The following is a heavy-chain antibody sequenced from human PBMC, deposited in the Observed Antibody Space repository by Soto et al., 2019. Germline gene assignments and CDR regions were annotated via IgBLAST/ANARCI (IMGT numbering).Heavy chain of an antibody. CDR1: GFTFSSYA. CDR3: ARDLDGYNSAMDV. Sequence: VGSLRLSCAASGFTFSSYAMHWVRQAPGKGLEWVAVVSYDGSNKYYADSVKGRFTISRDNSKNTLYLQMNSLRAEDTAVYYCARDLDGYNSAMDVWGQGTTVTVSS. CDR2: VSYDGSNK. J-gene: IGHJ6*02. V-gene: IGHV3-30-3*01. D-gene: IGHD5-12*01.